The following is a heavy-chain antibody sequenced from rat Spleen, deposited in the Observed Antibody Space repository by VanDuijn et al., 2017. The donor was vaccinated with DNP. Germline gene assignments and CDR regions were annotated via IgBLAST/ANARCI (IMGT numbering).Heavy chain of an antibody. CDR1: GYSITSCCR. J-gene: IGHJ3*01. D-gene: IGHD1-5*01. V-gene: IGHV3-3*01. Sequence: EVQLQESGPGLVEPSQSLSLTCSVTGYSITSCCRWTWIRKFPGHKLEWMGYINSAGSIEYNPSLKSRISITRDTSKNQFFLQLNSVTTEDTATYYCARWSNFFDYWGQGTLVTVSS. CDR3: ARWSNFFDY. CDR2: INSAGSI.